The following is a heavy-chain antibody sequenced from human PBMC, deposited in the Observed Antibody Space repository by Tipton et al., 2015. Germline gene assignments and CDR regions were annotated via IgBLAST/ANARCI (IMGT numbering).Heavy chain of an antibody. Sequence: PSFQGQVTISADKSITTAYLQWSSLKASDTAMYYCARQSTKSHFDYWGQGTLVTVSS. J-gene: IGHJ4*02. V-gene: IGHV5-51*01. D-gene: IGHD2-8*01. CDR3: ARQSTKSHFDY.